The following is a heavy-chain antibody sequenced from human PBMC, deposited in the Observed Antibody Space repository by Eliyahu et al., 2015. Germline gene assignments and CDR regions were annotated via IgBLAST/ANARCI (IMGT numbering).Heavy chain of an antibody. D-gene: IGHD5-18*01. Sequence: QVQMVQSGAEVKKPGSSVKVSCRASGGTFSNIAINWVRQAPGQGLEWMGGIIPIAAKTTNAQKFQDRLTITADESTSTAYMELSSLRSEDTAVYYCARGYTFGYMVIDIWGQGTRIIVSS. CDR2: IIPIAAKT. J-gene: IGHJ3*02. V-gene: IGHV1-69*01. CDR1: GGTFSNIA. CDR3: ARGYTFGYMVIDI.